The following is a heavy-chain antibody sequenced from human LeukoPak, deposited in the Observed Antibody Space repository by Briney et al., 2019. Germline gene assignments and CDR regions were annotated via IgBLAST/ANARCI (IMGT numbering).Heavy chain of an antibody. CDR1: GASISSQY. V-gene: IGHV4-59*11. D-gene: IGHD2-21*01. Sequence: SETLSLTCSVSGASISSQYWTWIPQPPGKGLEWIGYIYNSGSTNYNPSLKSRVTMSIDTSKNQFSLRLTSVTAADTAVYYCARRRIDSMYNWFDPWGQGTLVIVSS. CDR2: IYNSGST. J-gene: IGHJ5*02. CDR3: ARRRIDSMYNWFDP.